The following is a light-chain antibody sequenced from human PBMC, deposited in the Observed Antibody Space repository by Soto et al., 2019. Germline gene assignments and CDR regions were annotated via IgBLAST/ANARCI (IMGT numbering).Light chain of an antibody. J-gene: IGLJ2*01. V-gene: IGLV6-57*04. CDR1: SGRIASNY. CDR2: EDN. CDR3: QSYDSSTVV. Sequence: NFMLTQPHSVSESPGKTVSISCTRSSGRIASNYVQWYQQRPGSAPTTVIYEDNQRPSGVPDRFSGSTDGSSNSASLTISGLQTEDEADYYCQSYDSSTVVFGGGTK.